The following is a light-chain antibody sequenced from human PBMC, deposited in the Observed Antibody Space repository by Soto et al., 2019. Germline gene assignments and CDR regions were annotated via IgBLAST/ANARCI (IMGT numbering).Light chain of an antibody. V-gene: IGKV1-39*01. CDR2: AAS. CDR1: QSISNS. Sequence: DIQMTQSPSSLSASVGDRVTISCRASQSISNSLNWYQQKPGNAPKLLIYAASSLQSGVPSRFSGSGSGTDFTLTISSLQPADFATYYCQQTNITPLTFGVGTKVEIK. J-gene: IGKJ4*01. CDR3: QQTNITPLT.